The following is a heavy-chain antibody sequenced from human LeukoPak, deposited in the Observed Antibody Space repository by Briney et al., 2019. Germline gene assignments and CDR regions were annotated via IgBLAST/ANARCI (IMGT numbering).Heavy chain of an antibody. CDR2: ISYDGSNK. CDR1: GFTFSSYG. Sequence: GGSLRLSCAASGFTFSSYGMHWVRQAPAKGLEWVAVISYDGSNKYYADFLKGRFTISRDNSKNTLYLQMNSLRAEDTAVYYCAKDLQPYYYCYYMDVWGKGTTVTVSS. V-gene: IGHV3-30*18. J-gene: IGHJ6*03. D-gene: IGHD5-18*01. CDR3: AKDLQPYYYCYYMDV.